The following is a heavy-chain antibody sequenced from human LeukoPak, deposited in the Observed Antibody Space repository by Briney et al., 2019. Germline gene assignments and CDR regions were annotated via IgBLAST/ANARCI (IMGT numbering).Heavy chain of an antibody. V-gene: IGHV3-21*01. CDR2: ISSSSSYT. D-gene: IGHD2-2*01. CDR3: ARGAVVVPAARGDWFDP. Sequence: PGGSLRLSCAASGFTFSSYSMNWVRQAPGKGLEWVSSISSSSSYTYYADSVKGRFTISRDNAKNSLYLQMNSLRAEDTAVYYCARGAVVVPAARGDWFDPWGQGTLVTVSS. J-gene: IGHJ5*02. CDR1: GFTFSSYS.